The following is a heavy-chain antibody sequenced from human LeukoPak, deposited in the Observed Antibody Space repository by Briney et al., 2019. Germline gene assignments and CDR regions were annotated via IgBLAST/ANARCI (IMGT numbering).Heavy chain of an antibody. CDR2: INHSGST. Sequence: PSETLSLTCAVYGGSFSGYYWSWIRQPPGKGLEWIGEINHSGSTNYNPSLKSRVTISVDTSKNQFSLKLSSVTAADTAVYYCARTVTNNSYGLWYSDYWGQGTLVTVSS. V-gene: IGHV4-34*01. D-gene: IGHD5-18*01. CDR3: ARTVTNNSYGLWYSDY. J-gene: IGHJ4*02. CDR1: GGSFSGYY.